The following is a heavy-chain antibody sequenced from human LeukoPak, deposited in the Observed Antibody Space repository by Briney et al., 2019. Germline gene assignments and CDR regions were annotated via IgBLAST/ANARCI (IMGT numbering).Heavy chain of an antibody. CDR1: GFSFISYG. V-gene: IGHV3-30*18. D-gene: IGHD4-17*01. CDR2: ISDDGRNK. CDR3: AKRPSDYGDYVTYFDY. J-gene: IGHJ4*02. Sequence: GGSLRLSCAASGFSFISYGMYWVRQAPGKGLEWVGVISDDGRNKKYADSVKGRFTISRDNSKDTLHLQMNSLRDEDTAVYYCAKRPSDYGDYVTYFDYWGQGTLVTVSS.